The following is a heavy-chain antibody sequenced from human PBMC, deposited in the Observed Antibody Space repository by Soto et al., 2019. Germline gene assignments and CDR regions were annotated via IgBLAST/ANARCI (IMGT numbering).Heavy chain of an antibody. CDR1: GYPFPSFE. D-gene: IGHD2-2*01. J-gene: IGHJ4*02. CDR2: ISNAGSGNT. V-gene: IGHV1-3*01. Sequence: ASVKVSCKTSGYPFPSFEVHWIRQAPGQRPEWMGGISNAGSGNTKYSQKFQDRLTITGDKRATTVYMALSSLTSEDTATYYCARESNHYQDFFQNWGQRTQVTVSS. CDR3: ARESNHYQDFFQN.